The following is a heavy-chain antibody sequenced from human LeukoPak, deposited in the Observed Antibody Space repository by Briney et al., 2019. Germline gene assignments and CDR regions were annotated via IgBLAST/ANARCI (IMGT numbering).Heavy chain of an antibody. J-gene: IGHJ4*02. CDR3: ARGREMATTFDY. Sequence: SETLSLTCAVYGGSFSGYYWSWIRQPLGKGLEWVGEINHSGSTNYNPSLKSRVTISVDTSKNQFSLKLSSVTAADTAVYYCARGREMATTFDYWGQGTLVTVSS. V-gene: IGHV4-34*01. D-gene: IGHD5-24*01. CDR1: GGSFSGYY. CDR2: INHSGST.